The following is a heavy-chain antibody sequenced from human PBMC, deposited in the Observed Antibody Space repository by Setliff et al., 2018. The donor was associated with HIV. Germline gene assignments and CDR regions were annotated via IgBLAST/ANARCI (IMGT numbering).Heavy chain of an antibody. D-gene: IGHD6-6*01. CDR2: IYYTGNT. J-gene: IGHJ4*02. V-gene: IGHV4-59*01. CDR1: GGPISSDY. Sequence: PSETLSLTCTVSGGPISSDYWSWIRQPPGKGLEWIGYIYYTGNTVYNPSLKSRVTMSVDTPKNQFSLKLNSVTAADTAVYYCARFSTSSGGTFDYWGQGTLVTVSS. CDR3: ARFSTSSGGTFDY.